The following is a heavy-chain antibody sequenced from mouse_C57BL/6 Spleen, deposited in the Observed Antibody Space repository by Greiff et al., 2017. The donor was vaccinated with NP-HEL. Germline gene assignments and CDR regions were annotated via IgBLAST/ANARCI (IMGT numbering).Heavy chain of an antibody. V-gene: IGHV1-80*01. D-gene: IGHD2-1*01. Sequence: QVQLQQSGAELVKPGASVKISCKASGYAFSSYWMNWVKQRPGKGLEWIGQIYPGDGDTNYNGKFKGKATLTADKSSSTAYMQLSSLTSEDSAVYFCARDGNSEDYYAMDYWGQGTSVTVSS. CDR3: ARDGNSEDYYAMDY. J-gene: IGHJ4*01. CDR2: IYPGDGDT. CDR1: GYAFSSYW.